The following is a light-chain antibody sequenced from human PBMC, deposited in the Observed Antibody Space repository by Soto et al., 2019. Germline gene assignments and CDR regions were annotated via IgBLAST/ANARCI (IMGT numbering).Light chain of an antibody. CDR2: AAS. Sequence: QLTQSPSSLSASVGDRVTITCRASQVIATHVAWYQQKPGQAPNLLIYAASTLQSGVPSRFSGGGSGTQFTLTISSLQPEDFATYYCQQLNAYPLTFGGGTRVEIK. J-gene: IGKJ4*01. CDR3: QQLNAYPLT. CDR1: QVIATH. V-gene: IGKV1-9*01.